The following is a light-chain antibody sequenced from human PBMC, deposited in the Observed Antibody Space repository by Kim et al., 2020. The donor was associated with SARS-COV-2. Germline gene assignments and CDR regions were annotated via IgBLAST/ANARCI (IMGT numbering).Light chain of an antibody. CDR2: DAT. V-gene: IGKV3-11*01. J-gene: IGKJ4*01. Sequence: LYPGERATLSCRASQSISTYLAWYQQKPGQPPRLLIHDATNRATGIPARFSGSGSGTDFTLTISSLEPEDFAVYYCQQRDSWPLTFGGGTKVDIK. CDR1: QSISTY. CDR3: QQRDSWPLT.